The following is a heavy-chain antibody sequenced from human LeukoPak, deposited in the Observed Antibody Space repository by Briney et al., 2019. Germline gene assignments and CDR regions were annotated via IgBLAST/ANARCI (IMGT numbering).Heavy chain of an antibody. V-gene: IGHV4-30-4*07. J-gene: IGHJ4*02. CDR2: IYYSGST. Sequence: SQTLSLTCAVSGGSISSGGYSWSWIRQPPGKGLEWIGYIYYSGSTYYNPSLKSRVTISVDTSKNQFSLKLSSVTAADTAVYYCARVPTVTFFDYWGQGTLVTVSS. CDR1: GGSISSGGYS. CDR3: ARVPTVTFFDY. D-gene: IGHD4-17*01.